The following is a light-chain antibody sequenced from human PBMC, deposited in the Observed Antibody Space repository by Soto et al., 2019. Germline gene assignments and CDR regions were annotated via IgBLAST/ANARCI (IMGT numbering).Light chain of an antibody. Sequence: DIVMTQSPDSLAVSLGERATINCKSSQTVFYSSNNKIYLAWYQQKPGQPPKLLIYWASVRGSGVPDRFSGSGPETDFTHTISSLQAEDVAIYYCQKYYGTPVTFGQGTKVEIK. CDR3: QKYYGTPVT. V-gene: IGKV4-1*01. CDR1: QTVFYSSNNKIY. CDR2: WAS. J-gene: IGKJ1*01.